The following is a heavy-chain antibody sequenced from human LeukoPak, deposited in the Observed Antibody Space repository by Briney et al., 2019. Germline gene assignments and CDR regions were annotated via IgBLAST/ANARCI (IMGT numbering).Heavy chain of an antibody. CDR3: VKEGVEYSYSYGDY. J-gene: IGHJ4*02. Sequence: GGSLRLSCAASGFSFNNYAMYWVRQAPGKGLEWVALISYDGGDKYYAESMKGRITISRDNAENTLYLRMNNLRPDDTAFYFCVKEGVEYSYSYGDYWGQGTLVTVSS. CDR1: GFSFNNYA. CDR2: ISYDGGDK. V-gene: IGHV3-30*18. D-gene: IGHD3-16*01.